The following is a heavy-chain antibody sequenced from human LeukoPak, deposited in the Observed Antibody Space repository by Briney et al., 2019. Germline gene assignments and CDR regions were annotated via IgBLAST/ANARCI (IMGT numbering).Heavy chain of an antibody. J-gene: IGHJ4*02. Sequence: GGSLRLSCATSGFTFTTNAMSWVRQAPGKGLEWVSTIGNTETFYADSVTGRFTISRDNSKNTVYLHMNSLRVEDTAVYYCAKDWIQFNRVFDRFDSWGQGTLVTVSS. CDR3: AKDWIQFNRVFDRFDS. CDR1: GFTFTTNA. D-gene: IGHD3-3*01. CDR2: IGNTET. V-gene: IGHV3-23*01.